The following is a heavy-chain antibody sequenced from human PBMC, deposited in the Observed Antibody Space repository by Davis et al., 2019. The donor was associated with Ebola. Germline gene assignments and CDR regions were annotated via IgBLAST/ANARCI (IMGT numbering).Heavy chain of an antibody. CDR1: GFTFSSYA. J-gene: IGHJ6*03. CDR3: AKEVQPYSYYYMDV. V-gene: IGHV3-23*01. D-gene: IGHD2-2*01. CDR2: ISGSGGST. Sequence: GESLKIPCAAPGFTFSSYAMSWVRQAPGKGLEWVSAISGSGGSTYYADSVKGRFTSSRDNAKNTLYLQMNSLRAEDTAVYYCAKEVQPYSYYYMDVLGKGTTVTVSS.